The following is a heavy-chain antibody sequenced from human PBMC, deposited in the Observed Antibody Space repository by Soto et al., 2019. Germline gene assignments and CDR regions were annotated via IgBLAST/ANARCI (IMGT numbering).Heavy chain of an antibody. CDR1: GGSISSSSYY. CDR3: GAYTGIAADYYYYGMDV. Sequence: PSETLSLTCTVSGGSISSSSYYWGWIRQPPGKGLEWIGSIYYSGSTYYNPSLKSRVTISVDTSKNQFSLKLSSVTAADTAVYYCGAYTGIAADYYYYGMDVWGQGTTVT. J-gene: IGHJ6*02. CDR2: IYYSGST. V-gene: IGHV4-39*01. D-gene: IGHD6-13*01.